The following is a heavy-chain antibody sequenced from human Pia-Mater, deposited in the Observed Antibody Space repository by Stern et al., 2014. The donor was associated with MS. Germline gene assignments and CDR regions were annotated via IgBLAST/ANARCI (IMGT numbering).Heavy chain of an antibody. V-gene: IGHV3-33*01. CDR3: ARGLGTYDSSGXXXFDY. CDR1: GFPFSSSG. D-gene: IGHD3-22*01. Sequence: VQLVESGGGVVQPGRPLRLSWAASGFPFSSSGTHGGRQAPGKGMGWVAVIWHDGSNKYYADSVKGRFTISRDNSKNTLYLQMNSLRAEDTAVYYCARGLGTYDSSGXXXFDYWGQGTLVTVSS. CDR2: IWHDGSNK. J-gene: IGHJ4*02.